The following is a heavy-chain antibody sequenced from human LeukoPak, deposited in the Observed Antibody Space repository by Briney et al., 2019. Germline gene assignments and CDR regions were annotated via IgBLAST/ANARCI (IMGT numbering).Heavy chain of an antibody. CDR3: ANHAHRGFHYSNSPEN. J-gene: IGHJ4*02. V-gene: IGHV3-33*06. Sequence: GGSLRLSCAARGFPFRLLYLLGARQAPGRGLEWVAVIWNDGSNRYYADSVKGRFTISRDNSKNTVYLQMNSLRAEDTAVYYSANHAHRGFHYSNSPENWGQGTLVTVSS. D-gene: IGHD4-11*01. CDR2: IWNDGSNR. CDR1: GFPFRLLY.